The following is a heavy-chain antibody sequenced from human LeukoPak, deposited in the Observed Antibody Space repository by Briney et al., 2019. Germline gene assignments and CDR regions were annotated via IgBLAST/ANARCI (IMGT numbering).Heavy chain of an antibody. CDR2: INPKTGGS. Sequence: ASVKVSCKASGYTFTGYYMHWVRQAPGQGLEWLGRINPKTGGSNYAQNFQGRVTMTSDTSTTTAYMELSSLNSDDTAVYYCATLVSGINYWGQGTLVTVS. D-gene: IGHD1-20*01. V-gene: IGHV1-2*06. J-gene: IGHJ4*02. CDR3: ATLVSGINY. CDR1: GYTFTGYY.